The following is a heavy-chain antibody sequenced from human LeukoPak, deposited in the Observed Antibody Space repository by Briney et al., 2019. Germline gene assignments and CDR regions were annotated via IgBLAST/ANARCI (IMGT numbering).Heavy chain of an antibody. D-gene: IGHD3-10*01. CDR3: AKEGPWLGGITFDY. V-gene: IGHV3-23*01. J-gene: IGHJ4*02. Sequence: PGGSLRLSCVASGFTFSNYAMSWVRQAPGKGLKWVSSISGSGVPTYYADSVKGRFTISKDNSKNTMYLEMKSLRAEDTAVYYCAKEGPWLGGITFDYWGQGTLVTVSS. CDR2: ISGSGVPT. CDR1: GFTFSNYA.